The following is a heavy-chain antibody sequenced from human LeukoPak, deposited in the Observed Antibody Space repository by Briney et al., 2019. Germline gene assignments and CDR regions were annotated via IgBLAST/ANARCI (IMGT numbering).Heavy chain of an antibody. CDR1: GFTFSSYA. V-gene: IGHV3-23*01. Sequence: GGSLRLSCAASGFTFSSYAMSLVRQAPGKGLEWVSAISGSGGSTYYADSVKGRFTISRDNSNNTLYLQMNSLRAEDTAVYYCAKETRYCSSTSCPTARSFDYWGQGTLVTVSS. CDR3: AKETRYCSSTSCPTARSFDY. J-gene: IGHJ4*02. D-gene: IGHD2-2*01. CDR2: ISGSGGST.